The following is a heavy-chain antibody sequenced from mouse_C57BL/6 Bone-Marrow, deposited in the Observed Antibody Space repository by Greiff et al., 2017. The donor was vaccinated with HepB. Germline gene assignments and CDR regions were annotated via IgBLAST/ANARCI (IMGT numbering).Heavy chain of an antibody. CDR1: GYTFTSYW. J-gene: IGHJ2*01. CDR2: IDPSDSYT. D-gene: IGHD1-1*01. V-gene: IGHV1-50*01. CDR3: ARGYYYGSSSYFDY. Sequence: VQLQQPGAELVKPGASVKLSCKASGYTFTSYWMQWVKQRPGQGLEWIGEIDPSDSYTNYNQKFKGKATLTVDTSSSTAYMQLSSLTSEDSAVYYCARGYYYGSSSYFDYWGQGTTLTVSS.